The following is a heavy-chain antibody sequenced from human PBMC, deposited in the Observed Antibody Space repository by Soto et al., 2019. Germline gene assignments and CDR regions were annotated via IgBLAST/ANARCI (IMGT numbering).Heavy chain of an antibody. CDR2: INAGNGNT. CDR1: GYTFTSYA. D-gene: IGHD6-19*01. Sequence: QVQLVQSGAEVKKPGASVKVSCKASGYTFTSYAMHWVRQAPGQRLEWMGWINAGNGNTKYSQKFQGRVTITRDTSASTAYMELSGLRSEDTAVYYCARTVAGMFFYFDYWGQGTLVTVSS. CDR3: ARTVAGMFFYFDY. V-gene: IGHV1-3*01. J-gene: IGHJ4*02.